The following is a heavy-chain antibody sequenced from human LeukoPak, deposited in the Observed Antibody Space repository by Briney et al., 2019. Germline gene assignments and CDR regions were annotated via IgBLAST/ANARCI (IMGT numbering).Heavy chain of an antibody. V-gene: IGHV3-11*04. Sequence: SGGSLRLSCAASGFTFSDYYMSWIRQAPGKGPEWVSYISSSGSTIYYADSVKGRFTISRDNAKNSLYLQMNSLGAEDTAAYYCARDRARRGNSVVVPAAPYYFDYWGQGTLVTVSS. CDR1: GFTFSDYY. J-gene: IGHJ4*02. CDR2: ISSSGSTI. CDR3: ARDRARRGNSVVVPAAPYYFDY. D-gene: IGHD2-2*01.